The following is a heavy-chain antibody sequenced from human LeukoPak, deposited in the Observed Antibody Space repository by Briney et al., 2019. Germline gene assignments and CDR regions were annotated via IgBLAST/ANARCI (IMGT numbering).Heavy chain of an antibody. CDR3: ANIAVAGYFDY. CDR2: ISYDGSNK. CDR1: GFTFSSYG. D-gene: IGHD6-19*01. Sequence: GGSLRLSCAASGFTFSSYGMHWVRQAPGKGLEWVAVISYDGSNKYYADSVKGRFTISRDNSKNTLYLQMNSLRAEDTAVYYCANIAVAGYFDYWGQGTLVTVSS. J-gene: IGHJ4*02. V-gene: IGHV3-30*18.